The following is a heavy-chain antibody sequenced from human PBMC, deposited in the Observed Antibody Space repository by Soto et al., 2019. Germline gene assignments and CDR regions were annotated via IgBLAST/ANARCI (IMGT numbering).Heavy chain of an antibody. CDR3: ARNDYDYVWESPGGDAFDV. CDR1: GGSISSGDYY. V-gene: IGHV4-30-4*01. Sequence: QVQLQESGPGLVKPSQTLSLTCTVSGGSISSGDYYWNWIRQPPGKGLEWIGFIYNSGSTYYNPSLKSRVTISVDMSKNQFSLKLTSLTAADTAVYYCARNDYDYVWESPGGDAFDVWGQGTMVTVSS. CDR2: IYNSGST. J-gene: IGHJ3*01. D-gene: IGHD3-16*01.